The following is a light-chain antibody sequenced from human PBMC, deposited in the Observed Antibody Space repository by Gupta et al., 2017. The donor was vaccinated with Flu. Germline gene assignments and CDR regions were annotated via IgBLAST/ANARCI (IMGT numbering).Light chain of an antibody. CDR2: ASW. J-gene: IGKJ2*01. CDR1: HSISSY. Sequence: PSSPSASVGDRVTISCPTRHSISSYFNCHQQNAGHAPSLIIFASWRSPSGVAWWCGSRACATNISLTINILQPEDFANYYCQQSVNIPRTFGQGTTLEIK. CDR3: QQSVNIPRT. V-gene: IGKV1-39*01.